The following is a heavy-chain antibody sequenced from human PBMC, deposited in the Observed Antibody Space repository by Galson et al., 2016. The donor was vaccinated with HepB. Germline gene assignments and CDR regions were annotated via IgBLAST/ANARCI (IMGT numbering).Heavy chain of an antibody. CDR2: IYLGDSDT. J-gene: IGHJ4*02. CDR3: AMFYESTGYCDY. Sequence: QSGAEVKKPGKSLKISCKDSANYFGRYWIGWVRQTPGKGLEWMGIIYLGDSDTRYNPSFRDQVTISADKSISTAYLQWSSLKASDTAMYYCAMFYESTGYCDYWGQGTLVTVSS. V-gene: IGHV5-51*01. CDR1: ANYFGRYW. D-gene: IGHD3-22*01.